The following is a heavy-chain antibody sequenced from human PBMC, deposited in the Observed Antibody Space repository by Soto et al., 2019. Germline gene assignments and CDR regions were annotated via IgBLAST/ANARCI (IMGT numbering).Heavy chain of an antibody. CDR3: ARDLGYSTQPH. CDR2: IITYLGNT. D-gene: IGHD2-21*01. V-gene: IGHV1-18*01. Sequence: KGVGASVKVSCKASGYTFTTYGMSWVRQAPGQGLDWMGRIITYLGNTKYAEKFQGRVTMTADKSTSTAYMELSSLRSEDTAVYYCARDLGYSTQPHWGQGTLVTVSS. CDR1: GYTFTTYG. J-gene: IGHJ4*02.